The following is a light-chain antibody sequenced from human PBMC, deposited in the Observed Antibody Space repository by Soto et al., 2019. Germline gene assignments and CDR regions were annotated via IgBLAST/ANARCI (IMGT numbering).Light chain of an antibody. CDR1: SSDVGAYNY. CDR3: SSYTGSNNYV. CDR2: EVS. V-gene: IGLV2-8*01. J-gene: IGLJ1*01. Sequence: QSALTQPPSASGSPGQSVTICCTGTSSDVGAYNYVSWYQQYPGKAPKLMIYEVSKRPSGVPDRFSDSKSGITASLTVSGLQTEDEADYYCSSYTGSNNYVFGHGTKLTVL.